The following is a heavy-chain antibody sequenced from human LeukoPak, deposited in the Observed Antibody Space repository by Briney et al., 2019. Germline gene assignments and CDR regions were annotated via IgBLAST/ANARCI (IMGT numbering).Heavy chain of an antibody. V-gene: IGHV3-74*03. CDR3: ASPYSIGL. Sequence: QPGGSLRLSCATSGFTFSNYWMHWVRQAPGKGLVWVSGINGDGSRTKYDDSVKGRFTVSRDNAKNTLYLQMNSLRAEDTAVYYCASPYSIGLWGQGTLVTVSS. CDR2: INGDGSRT. J-gene: IGHJ1*01. CDR1: GFTFSNYW. D-gene: IGHD6-25*01.